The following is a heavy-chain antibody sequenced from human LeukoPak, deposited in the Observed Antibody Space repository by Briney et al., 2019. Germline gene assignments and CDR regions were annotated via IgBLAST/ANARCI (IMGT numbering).Heavy chain of an antibody. CDR2: IPYDGSNK. CDR3: ARYYGSGRGYYGLDV. CDR1: GFTFSTYG. J-gene: IGHJ6*02. V-gene: IGHV3-30*03. Sequence: GRSLRLSCEASGFTFSTYGMHWVRQAPGKGLEWITLIPYDGSNKYYADSVKGRFTISRDNSKNTLYLQMNSLRAEETAVYYCARYYGSGRGYYGLDVWGQGTTVTVFS. D-gene: IGHD3-10*01.